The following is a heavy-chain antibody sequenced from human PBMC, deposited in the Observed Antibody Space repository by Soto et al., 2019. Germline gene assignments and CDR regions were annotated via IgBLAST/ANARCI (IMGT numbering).Heavy chain of an antibody. V-gene: IGHV5-51*01. J-gene: IGHJ4*02. Sequence: GESLKISCKGSGYSYSTYWIAWVRQKPGKGLEFMGIIYPGDSDTRYSPSFQGQVSISADKSISTAYLQWSSLKASDTAMYYCAIPIAYSSSSRGSDYPCPALLLTVSS. D-gene: IGHD6-6*01. CDR3: AIPIAYSSSSRGSDY. CDR1: GYSYSTYW. CDR2: IYPGDSDT.